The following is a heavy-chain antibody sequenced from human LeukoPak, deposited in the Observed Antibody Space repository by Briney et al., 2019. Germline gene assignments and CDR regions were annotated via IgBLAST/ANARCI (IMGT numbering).Heavy chain of an antibody. V-gene: IGHV4-34*01. CDR3: ARAWQWLPLDY. CDR1: GGSFSGYY. J-gene: IGHJ4*02. CDR2: INHSGST. D-gene: IGHD6-19*01. Sequence: SETLSLTCAVYGGSFSGYYWSWIRQPPGKGLEWIGEINHSGSTNYNPSLKSRVTISVDTSKNQFSLTVTSVTAAGAAVYYCARAWQWLPLDYWGQGTLVTVSS.